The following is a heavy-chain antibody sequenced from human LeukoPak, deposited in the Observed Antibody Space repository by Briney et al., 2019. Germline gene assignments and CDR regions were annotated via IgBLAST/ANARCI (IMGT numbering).Heavy chain of an antibody. CDR2: IYYSGST. CDR3: ARDPNCSGGSCYSRYYGMDV. Sequence: SQTLSLTCTVSGGSISSGDYYWSWIRQPPGKGLEWIGYIYYSGSTYYNPSLKSRATISVDTSKNQFSLKLSSVTAADTAVYYCARDPNCSGGSCYSRYYGMDVWGQGTTVTVSS. J-gene: IGHJ6*02. D-gene: IGHD2-15*01. V-gene: IGHV4-30-4*01. CDR1: GGSISSGDYY.